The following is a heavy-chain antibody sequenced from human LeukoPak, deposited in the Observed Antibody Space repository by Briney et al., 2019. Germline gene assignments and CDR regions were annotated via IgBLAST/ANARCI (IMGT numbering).Heavy chain of an antibody. V-gene: IGHV4-34*01. Sequence: SETLSLTCAVYGGSFSGYYWSWIRQPPGKGLEWIGEINHSGSTNYNPSLKSRVTISVDTSKNQFSLKLSSVTAADTAVYYCAAMGATLYYFDYWGQGTLVTVSS. CDR2: INHSGST. J-gene: IGHJ4*02. D-gene: IGHD1-26*01. CDR1: GGSFSGYY. CDR3: AAMGATLYYFDY.